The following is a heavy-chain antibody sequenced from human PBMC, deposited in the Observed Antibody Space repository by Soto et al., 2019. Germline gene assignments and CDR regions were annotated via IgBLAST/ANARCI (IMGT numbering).Heavy chain of an antibody. V-gene: IGHV3-15*01. Sequence: EVQLVESGGGLVKPGGSLRLSCAASGFTVSNAWMSWVRQAPGKGLEWVGRIKSKTDGGTTDYAAPVRGRFTISRDDSKNTLYLQMNSLKTEDTAVYYCTTLTQIVVVVAATRDFDYWGQGTLVTVSP. CDR2: IKSKTDGGTT. CDR3: TTLTQIVVVVAATRDFDY. CDR1: GFTVSNAW. D-gene: IGHD2-15*01. J-gene: IGHJ4*02.